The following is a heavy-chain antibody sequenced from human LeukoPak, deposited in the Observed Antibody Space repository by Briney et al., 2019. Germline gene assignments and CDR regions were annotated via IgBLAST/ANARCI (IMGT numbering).Heavy chain of an antibody. CDR2: ISSSSSYI. J-gene: IGHJ4*02. D-gene: IGHD6-19*01. Sequence: GRSLRLSCAASGFTFSSYSMNWVRQAPGKGLEWVSSISSSSSYISYADSMKGRFTISRDNAKNSLYLQMNSLRAEDTAVYYCARGPYSSGWFDYWGQGTLVTVSS. CDR3: ARGPYSSGWFDY. CDR1: GFTFSSYS. V-gene: IGHV3-21*01.